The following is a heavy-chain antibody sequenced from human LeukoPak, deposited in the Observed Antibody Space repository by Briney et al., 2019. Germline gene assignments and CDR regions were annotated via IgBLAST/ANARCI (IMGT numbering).Heavy chain of an antibody. CDR3: ATPMQSY. CDR1: GGSFSGYY. Sequence: SETLSLTCAVYGGSFSGYYWSWIRQPPGKGLEWIGEINHSGSTNYNPSLKSRVTISVDTSKNQFSLKLSSVTAADTAVYYCATPMQSYWGQGTLVTVSS. J-gene: IGHJ4*02. CDR2: INHSGST. V-gene: IGHV4-34*01. D-gene: IGHD6-19*01.